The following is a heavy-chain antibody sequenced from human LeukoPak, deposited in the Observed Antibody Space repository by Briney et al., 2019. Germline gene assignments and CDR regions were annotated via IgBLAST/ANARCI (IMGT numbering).Heavy chain of an antibody. D-gene: IGHD3-3*01. V-gene: IGHV4-39*07. CDR2: IYYSGST. Sequence: LSLPCTVSGGSISSSSYYWGWIRQPPGQGLEWIGSIYYSGSTNYNPSLKSRVTISVDTSKNQFSLKLSSVTAADTAVYYCARARYYFWRNDYWGQGTLVTVSS. CDR1: GGSISSSSYY. J-gene: IGHJ4*02. CDR3: ARARYYFWRNDY.